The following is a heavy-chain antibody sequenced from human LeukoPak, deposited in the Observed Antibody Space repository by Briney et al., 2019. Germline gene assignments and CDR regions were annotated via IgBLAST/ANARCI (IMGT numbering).Heavy chain of an antibody. CDR3: ARTVTYSGSYCLDY. J-gene: IGHJ4*02. CDR2: MYPGESDT. V-gene: IGHV5-51*01. D-gene: IGHD1-26*01. CDR1: GYSFTSYW. Sequence: GGSLKISCKGSGYSFTSYWIGWVGQLPGKGLDWMGIMYPGESDTRYSPSFQGQVTISADKSISTAYLQWSSLKASDTAMYYCARTVTYSGSYCLDYWGQGTLVTVSS.